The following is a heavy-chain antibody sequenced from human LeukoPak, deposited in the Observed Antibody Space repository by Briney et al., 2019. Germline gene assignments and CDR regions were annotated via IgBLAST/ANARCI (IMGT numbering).Heavy chain of an antibody. J-gene: IGHJ6*02. CDR2: TYYRSKWYN. Sequence: SQTLSLTCAISGDSVSSNSAAWNWIRQSPSRGLEWLGRTYYRSKWYNDYAVSMKSRITINPDTSKNQFSLQLNSVTAADTAVYYCARDQVVMITFGGVIEQRYYGMDVWGQGTTVTVSS. CDR1: GDSVSSNSAA. V-gene: IGHV6-1*01. D-gene: IGHD3-16*02. CDR3: ARDQVVMITFGGVIEQRYYGMDV.